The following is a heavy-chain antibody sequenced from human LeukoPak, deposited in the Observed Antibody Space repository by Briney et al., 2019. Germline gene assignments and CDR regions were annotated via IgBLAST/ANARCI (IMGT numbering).Heavy chain of an antibody. CDR1: GFTVSSNY. D-gene: IGHD5-18*01. V-gene: IGHV3-53*01. J-gene: IGHJ6*02. Sequence: TGGSLRLSCAASGFTVSSNYMSWVRQAPGKGLEWVSVIYSGGSTYYADSVKGRFTISRDNSKNTLYLQMNSLRAEDTAVYYCARAPPPWDDTAYDYYYGMDVWGQGTTVTVSS. CDR2: IYSGGST. CDR3: ARAPPPWDDTAYDYYYGMDV.